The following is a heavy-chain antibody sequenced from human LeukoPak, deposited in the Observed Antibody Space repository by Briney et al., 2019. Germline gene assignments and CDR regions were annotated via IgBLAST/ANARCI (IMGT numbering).Heavy chain of an antibody. CDR2: IYYSGST. CDR1: GGSISSYY. Sequence: PSETLSLTCTVSGGSISSYYWSWIRQPPGKGLEWIGYIYYSGSTNYKPSLKSRVTISVDTSKNQFSLKLSSVTAVDTAVYYCARMELSSSWYMGWFDPWGQGTLVTVSS. D-gene: IGHD6-13*01. CDR3: ARMELSSSWYMGWFDP. V-gene: IGHV4-59*12. J-gene: IGHJ5*02.